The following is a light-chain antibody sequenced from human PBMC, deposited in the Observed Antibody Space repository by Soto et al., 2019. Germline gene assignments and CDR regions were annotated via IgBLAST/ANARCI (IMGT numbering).Light chain of an antibody. Sequence: DIQMTQSPSTLSASVGDRVTITCRASQNINSWLAWYQQKPGKAPKLMIYKSSSLESGVPSRFSGSGSGTEFTLTISTLQPDDFAPYYCQQYNASPWTFGQGTKVEIK. CDR1: QNINSW. J-gene: IGKJ1*01. V-gene: IGKV1-5*03. CDR3: QQYNASPWT. CDR2: KSS.